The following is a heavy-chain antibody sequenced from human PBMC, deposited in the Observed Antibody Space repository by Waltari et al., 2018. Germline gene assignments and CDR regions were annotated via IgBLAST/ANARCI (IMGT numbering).Heavy chain of an antibody. CDR3: APLPGGSGQTFDY. D-gene: IGHD3-10*01. V-gene: IGHV1-69-2*01. CDR1: GYPFIDSF. J-gene: IGHJ4*02. Sequence: EVQLVQSGAEVKKPGATVKISCKASGYPFIDSFMHWVQQAPGKGLEWVGRIDPEDGETVYAEKFQGRVTITADTSTDTSYLELSSLRSDDTAVYYCAPLPGGSGQTFDYWGQGTLLTVSS. CDR2: IDPEDGET.